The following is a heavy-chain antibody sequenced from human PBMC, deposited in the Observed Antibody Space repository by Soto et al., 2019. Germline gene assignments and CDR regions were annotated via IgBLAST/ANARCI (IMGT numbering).Heavy chain of an antibody. J-gene: IGHJ3*02. V-gene: IGHV4-31*03. D-gene: IGHD3-22*01. CDR2: IFYTGST. Sequence: PSETLSLTCTVSGSSISRGGYYWSWVRQPPGKGLEWIGFIFYTGSTSCNPSLKSRVTMSVDTSKNQFSLKLSSVTAADTAVYYCARLRRRDYYDSSGYYSEDAFDIWGQGTMVT. CDR1: GSSISRGGYY. CDR3: ARLRRRDYYDSSGYYSEDAFDI.